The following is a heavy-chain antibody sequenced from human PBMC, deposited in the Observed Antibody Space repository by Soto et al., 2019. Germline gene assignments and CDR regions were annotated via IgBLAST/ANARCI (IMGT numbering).Heavy chain of an antibody. CDR3: TRQLDFWSGYYPDY. J-gene: IGHJ4*02. V-gene: IGHV3-73*01. CDR2: IRSKANSYAT. CDR1: GFTFSGSA. D-gene: IGHD3-3*01. Sequence: EVQLVESGGGLVQPGGSLKLSCAASGFTFSGSAMHWVRQASGKGLEWVGRIRSKANSYATAYAASVKGRFTISRDDSKNKAYLQMNSLKTEDTAVYYCTRQLDFWSGYYPDYWGQGTLVTVSS.